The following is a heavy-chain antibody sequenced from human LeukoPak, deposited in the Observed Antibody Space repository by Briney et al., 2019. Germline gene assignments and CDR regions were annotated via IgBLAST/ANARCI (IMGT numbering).Heavy chain of an antibody. CDR3: ASWAGNTQSDSWSGPFDY. J-gene: IGHJ4*02. V-gene: IGHV3-30*03. CDR2: ISYDGNNK. CDR1: GFTFSNFG. D-gene: IGHD3-3*01. Sequence: QPGRSLRLSCAASGFTFSNFGMHWVRQAPGKGLEWVAVISYDGNNKYYTDSVKGRFTISRDNAKNTLYLQMDSLRAEDTAVYYCASWAGNTQSDSWSGPFDYWGQGTLVTVSS.